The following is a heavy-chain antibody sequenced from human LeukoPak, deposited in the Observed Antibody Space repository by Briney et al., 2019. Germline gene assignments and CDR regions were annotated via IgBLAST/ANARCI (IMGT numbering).Heavy chain of an antibody. J-gene: IGHJ4*02. CDR3: ARGGSHFEY. Sequence: GESLKISCQGSGYHFTNYWIGWVRQMPGKGLEWMGIIYPGDSDVRYSPSFQGQVTISADKSINTAYLQRSSLKASDTAIYYCARGGSHFEYWGQGTLVTVSS. CDR1: GYHFTNYW. V-gene: IGHV5-51*01. CDR2: IYPGDSDV. D-gene: IGHD3-16*01.